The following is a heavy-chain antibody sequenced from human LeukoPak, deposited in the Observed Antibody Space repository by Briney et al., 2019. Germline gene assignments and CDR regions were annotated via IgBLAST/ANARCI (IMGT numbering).Heavy chain of an antibody. Sequence: GGSLRLSCAASGFTFSIYAMNWVRQAPGKGLEWVSGISGSSGGGRTYYADSVKGRFTISRDNSKNTLYLQMNSLRAEDSAEYYCAKSLLTTATGTGRAFDIWGQGTMVTVSA. D-gene: IGHD1-1*01. J-gene: IGHJ3*02. V-gene: IGHV3-23*01. CDR3: AKSLLTTATGTGRAFDI. CDR2: ISGSSGGGRT. CDR1: GFTFSIYA.